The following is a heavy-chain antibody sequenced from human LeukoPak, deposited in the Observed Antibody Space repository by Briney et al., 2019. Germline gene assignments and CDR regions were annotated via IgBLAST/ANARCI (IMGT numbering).Heavy chain of an antibody. CDR1: GFTFSSYG. CDR3: AKGIPPGWQQLVRSDAFDI. CDR2: IRYDGSKK. V-gene: IGHV3-30*02. Sequence: GGPLRLSCAASGFTFSSYGMHWVRQAPGQGLEWVAFIRYDGSKKYYADSVKGRFTISRDNSKNTLYLQMNSLRAEDTAVYYCAKGIPPGWQQLVRSDAFDIWGQGTMVTVSS. D-gene: IGHD6-13*01. J-gene: IGHJ3*02.